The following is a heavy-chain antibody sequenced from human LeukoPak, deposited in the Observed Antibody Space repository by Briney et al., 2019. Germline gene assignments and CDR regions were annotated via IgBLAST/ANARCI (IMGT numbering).Heavy chain of an antibody. CDR1: GFTFRSYW. J-gene: IGHJ4*02. V-gene: IGHV3-74*01. Sequence: GGSLRLSCAASGFTFRSYWMHWVRQAPGKGLVWVSRINSDGSSTAYADSVKGRFTISRDNAKNTLYLQMNSLGVEDTAVYYCYLSGSFDYWGQGTLVIVSS. CDR3: YLSGSFDY. D-gene: IGHD1-26*01. CDR2: INSDGSST.